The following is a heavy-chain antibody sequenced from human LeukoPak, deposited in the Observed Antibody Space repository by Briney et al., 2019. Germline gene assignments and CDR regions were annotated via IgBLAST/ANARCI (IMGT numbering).Heavy chain of an antibody. CDR1: GFTFSSYA. V-gene: IGHV3-15*01. Sequence: NTGGSLRLSCAASGFTFSSYAMSWVRQAPGKGLEWVGRIKSKTDGGTTDYAAPVKGRFTISRDDSKNTLYLQMNSLKTEDTAVYYCTTPKFPIYGSGSYNFDYWGQGTLVTVSS. CDR2: IKSKTDGGTT. J-gene: IGHJ4*02. D-gene: IGHD3-10*01. CDR3: TTPKFPIYGSGSYNFDY.